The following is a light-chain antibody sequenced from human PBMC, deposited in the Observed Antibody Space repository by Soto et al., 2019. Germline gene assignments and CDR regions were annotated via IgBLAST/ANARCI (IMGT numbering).Light chain of an antibody. CDR2: GND. CDR1: TSNIGADYD. CDR3: QSFDNTLSGGVV. V-gene: IGLV1-40*01. J-gene: IGLJ2*01. Sequence: QPVLTQPPSVSGAPGQRVTISCTGGTSNIGADYDVQWYQHRPGTAPRLLIFGNDNRPSGVPDRLSGSKSGTSASLAITGLQAEDEADYYCQSFDNTLSGGVVFGGGTKLTVL.